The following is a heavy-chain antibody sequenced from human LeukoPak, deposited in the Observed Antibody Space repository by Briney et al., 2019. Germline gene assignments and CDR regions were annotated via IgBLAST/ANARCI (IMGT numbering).Heavy chain of an antibody. CDR2: ISSNGGRT. CDR1: GFTFSTYN. J-gene: IGHJ4*02. CDR3: ARGGSRGGELPGIDY. V-gene: IGHV3-64*01. D-gene: IGHD1-26*01. Sequence: GGSLRLSCVVSGFTFSTYNMNWVGQAPGKGLEYVSAISSNGGRTYYANSVKGRFTISRDNSKNTLYLQMGSLRTEDMAVYYCARGGSRGGELPGIDYWGQGTLVTVSS.